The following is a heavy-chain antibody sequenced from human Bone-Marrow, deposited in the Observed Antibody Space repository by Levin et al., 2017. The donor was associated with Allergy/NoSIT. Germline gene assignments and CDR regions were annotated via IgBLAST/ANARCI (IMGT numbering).Heavy chain of an antibody. CDR2: IFYDGSKA. V-gene: IGHV3-33*01. D-gene: IGHD3-9*01. CDR1: GFAFYTYG. CDR3: ARDYNTATTRYYNIDV. J-gene: IGHJ6*03. Sequence: GGSLRLSCATSGFAFYTYGMHWVRQAPGKGLEWVALIFYDGSKAYYADSVRGRFTISRDRATNTLYLQMDDLRVEDTAVYYRARDYNTATTRYYNIDVWGKGTTVTVSS.